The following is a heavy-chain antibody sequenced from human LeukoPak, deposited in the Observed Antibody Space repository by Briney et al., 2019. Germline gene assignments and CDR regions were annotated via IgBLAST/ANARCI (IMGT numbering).Heavy chain of an antibody. CDR1: AYSISSGYY. Sequence: SETLSLTCAVSAYSISSGYYWGWIRQPPGKGLEWIGSIYHSGITHYNPSLKGRVTISVDTSKNQFSLKLSSVTAADTAVYYCARGLYYGPGSCTAAGNWGQGTLVTVSS. CDR2: IYHSGIT. D-gene: IGHD3-10*01. J-gene: IGHJ4*02. V-gene: IGHV4-38-2*01. CDR3: ARGLYYGPGSCTAAGN.